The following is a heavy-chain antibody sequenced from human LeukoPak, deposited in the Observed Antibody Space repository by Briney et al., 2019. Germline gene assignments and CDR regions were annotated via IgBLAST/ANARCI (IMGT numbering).Heavy chain of an antibody. J-gene: IGHJ5*02. D-gene: IGHD3-16*02. CDR2: IYHSGST. V-gene: IGHV4-30-2*01. CDR3: AREFKLSFDP. Sequence: PSETLSLTCAVSGGSISSGGYSWSWIRQPPGKGLEWIGYIYHSGSTYYNPSLKSRVTISVDRSKNQFSLKLSSVTAADTAVYYRAREFKLSFDPWGQGTLVTVSS. CDR1: GGSISSGGYS.